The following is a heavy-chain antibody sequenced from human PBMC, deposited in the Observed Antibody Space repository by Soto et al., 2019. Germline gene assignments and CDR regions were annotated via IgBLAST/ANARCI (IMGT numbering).Heavy chain of an antibody. V-gene: IGHV1-8*01. D-gene: IGHD6-19*01. CDR2: MNPNSGNT. J-gene: IGHJ5*02. Sequence: GASVKVSCKASGYTFTSYDTNWVRQATGQGLEWMGWMNPNSGNTKYSQKFKGRVSLTRDTVATTVYMELTSLTSEDTGVYYCARDQSGIGWYVDWFDPWGQGTLVTVSS. CDR1: GYTFTSYD. CDR3: ARDQSGIGWYVDWFDP.